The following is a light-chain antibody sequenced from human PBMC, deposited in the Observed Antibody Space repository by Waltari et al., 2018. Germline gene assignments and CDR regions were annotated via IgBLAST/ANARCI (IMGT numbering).Light chain of an antibody. CDR1: SPNIGAGYD. CDR3: QSYDSLSGSV. Sequence: QSGLTQPPSVSGAPGPRVTISCTGSSPNIGAGYDVNWYQLLPGTPPKLLIYGNINRPSGVPDRFSGSKSGNSASLAITGLQAEDEAGYYCQSYDSLSGSVFGGGTKLTVL. J-gene: IGLJ2*01. CDR2: GNI. V-gene: IGLV1-40*01.